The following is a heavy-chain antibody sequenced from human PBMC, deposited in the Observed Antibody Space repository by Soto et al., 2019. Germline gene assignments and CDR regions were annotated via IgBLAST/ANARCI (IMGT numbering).Heavy chain of an antibody. CDR2: ISGSGGST. CDR3: AKGGSDSSSWYDGGFDP. D-gene: IGHD6-13*01. J-gene: IGHJ5*02. Sequence: GSLKLSCAASGFTFSSYALSWVRQGPRKGLEWVSAISGSGGSTYYADSVKGRFTISRDNSKNTLYLQMNSLRAEDTAVYYCAKGGSDSSSWYDGGFDPWGQGTLVTVSS. V-gene: IGHV3-23*01. CDR1: GFTFSSYA.